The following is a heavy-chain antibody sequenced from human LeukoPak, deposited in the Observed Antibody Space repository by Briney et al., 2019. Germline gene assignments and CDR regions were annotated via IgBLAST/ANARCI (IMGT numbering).Heavy chain of an antibody. CDR3: ARGKEGRYSYVDS. J-gene: IGHJ5*01. Sequence: GGSLRLSCAASGFSFSSYAMSWVRQAPGQGLEWVSAISGSGVNTYYADSVKGRFTISRDNSKNTLYLQMNSLRAEDTAVYYCARGKEGRYSYVDSWGQGTLVTV. D-gene: IGHD3-10*01. CDR1: GFSFSSYA. CDR2: ISGSGVNT. V-gene: IGHV3-23*01.